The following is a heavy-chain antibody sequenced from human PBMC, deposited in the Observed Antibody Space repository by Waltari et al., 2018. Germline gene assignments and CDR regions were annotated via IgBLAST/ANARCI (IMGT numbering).Heavy chain of an antibody. V-gene: IGHV4-4*02. CDR1: GGSISSSNW. Sequence: QVQLQESGPGLVKPSGTLSLTCAVSGGSISSSNWLRWVRQPPGKGLEWIGSIYYSGSTYYNPSLKSRVTISVDTSKNQFSLKLSSVTAADTAVYYCARAGVTGYSSGWYYFDYWGQGTLVTVSS. CDR2: IYYSGST. CDR3: ARAGVTGYSSGWYYFDY. J-gene: IGHJ4*02. D-gene: IGHD6-19*01.